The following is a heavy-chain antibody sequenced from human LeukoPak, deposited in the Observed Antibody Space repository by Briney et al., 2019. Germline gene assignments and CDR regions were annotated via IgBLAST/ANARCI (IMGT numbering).Heavy chain of an antibody. CDR2: IYTSGST. Sequence: PSETLSLTCTVSGGSISSYYWSRIRQPAGKGLEWIGRIYTSGSTNYNPSLKSRVTMSVDTSKNRFSLKLSSVTAADTAVYYCARAPHCGGDCYQFDYWGQGTLVTVSS. D-gene: IGHD2-21*02. J-gene: IGHJ4*02. CDR3: ARAPHCGGDCYQFDY. CDR1: GGSISSYY. V-gene: IGHV4-4*07.